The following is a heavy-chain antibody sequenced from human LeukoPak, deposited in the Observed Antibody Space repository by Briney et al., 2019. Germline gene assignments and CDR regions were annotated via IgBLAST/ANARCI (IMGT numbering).Heavy chain of an antibody. CDR1: GGSISNDGCY. J-gene: IGHJ4*02. D-gene: IGHD5-12*01. V-gene: IGHV4-31*03. Sequence: SQTLSLTCTVSGGSISNDGCYWSWIRQHPGKGLEWIGYIYYSGITYYNPSLKSRVTISVDTSKNQFSLKLSSVTAADTALYYCARYSGTKRDFDYWGQGTLVTVSS. CDR2: IYYSGIT. CDR3: ARYSGTKRDFDY.